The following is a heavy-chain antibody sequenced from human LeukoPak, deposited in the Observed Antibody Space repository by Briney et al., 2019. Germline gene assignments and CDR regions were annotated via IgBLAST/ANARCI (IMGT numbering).Heavy chain of an antibody. CDR2: INPSGGVT. V-gene: IGHV1-46*01. D-gene: IGHD2-15*01. J-gene: IGHJ4*02. CDR1: GYPFTRYY. CDR3: AREPHCSGGSCYFDY. Sequence: ASVKVSCKASGYPFTRYYMHWVRQAPGQGLEWMGVINPSGGVTNYAQKFQGRVTLARDTSTNTVYMELSSLRSEDTAIYYCAREPHCSGGSCYFDYWGQGTLVTVSS.